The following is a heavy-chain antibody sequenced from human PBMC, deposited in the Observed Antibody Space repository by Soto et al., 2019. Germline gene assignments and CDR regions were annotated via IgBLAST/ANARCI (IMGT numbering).Heavy chain of an antibody. CDR3: ARDLPYCGSTSCNAEGDTDASDM. J-gene: IGHJ3*02. D-gene: IGHD2-2*01. V-gene: IGHV3-20*04. CDR1: GFTFDDYD. Sequence: PGGSLRLSCAASGFTFDDYDMNWVRQVPGKGLEWVSSINWNGGRTGYADSVEGRFTISRGNAKSSLYLQMNSLRAEDTALYYCARDLPYCGSTSCNAEGDTDASDMWGQGTMVTVS. CDR2: INWNGGRT.